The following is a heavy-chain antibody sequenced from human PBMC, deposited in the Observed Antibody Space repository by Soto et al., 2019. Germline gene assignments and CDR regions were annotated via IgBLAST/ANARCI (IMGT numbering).Heavy chain of an antibody. CDR3: XXXXXXXXXXXXLRYNWFDP. CDR2: IYSGGAT. CDR1: GFSVSSSH. J-gene: IGHJ5*02. Sequence: EVQLVDSGGGLIQPGGSLRLSCAAAGFSVSSSHMNWVRQAPGKGLEWVSVIYSGGATNYAVSVKGRFTISRDKSXXXXXXXXXXXXXXXXXXXXXXXXXXXXXXXXXLRYNWFDPWGQGTLVTVSS. V-gene: IGHV3-53*01.